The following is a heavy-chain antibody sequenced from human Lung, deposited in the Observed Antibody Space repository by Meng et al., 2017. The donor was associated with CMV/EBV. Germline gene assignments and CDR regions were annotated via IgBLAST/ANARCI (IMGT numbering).Heavy chain of an antibody. CDR2: ISASGGTT. CDR3: AKDSRWRHSAGWYGLDV. D-gene: IGHD6-19*01. CDR1: GFTFNNYV. J-gene: IGHJ6*02. Sequence: GGPXRLXCAASGFTFNNYVMNWVRQAPGKGLEWVSTISASGGTTYYAESVKGRLTISRDNSRNTVYLQMNSLRVGDTAVYYCAKDSRWRHSAGWYGLDVWXQGTXVTV. V-gene: IGHV3-23*01.